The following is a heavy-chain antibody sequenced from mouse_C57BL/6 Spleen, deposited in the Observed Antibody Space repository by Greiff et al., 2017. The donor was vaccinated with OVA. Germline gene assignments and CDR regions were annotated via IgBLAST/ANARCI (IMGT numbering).Heavy chain of an antibody. CDR2: IDPSDSYT. Sequence: QVQLKQPGAELVMPGASVKLSCKASGYTFTSYWMHWVKQRPGQGLEWIGEIDPSDSYTNYNQKFKGKSTLTVDKSSSTAYMQLSSLTSEDSAVYYCARKGSPHWYFEVWGTGTTVTVSS. CDR1: GYTFTSYW. CDR3: ARKGSPHWYFEV. V-gene: IGHV1-69*01. J-gene: IGHJ1*03. D-gene: IGHD1-1*01.